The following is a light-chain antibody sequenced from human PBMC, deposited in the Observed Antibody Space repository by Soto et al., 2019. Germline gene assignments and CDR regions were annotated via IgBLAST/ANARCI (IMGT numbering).Light chain of an antibody. J-gene: IGLJ2*01. CDR3: SSYTNNNNVV. V-gene: IGLV4-60*03. Sequence: QPVLTQSSSASASLGSSVKLTCTLSSGHSSYIIAWHQQQPGKAPRYLMKLEGSGSYNKGSGVPDRFSGSSSGADRYLTISNLQSEDEADYYCSSYTNNNNVVFGGGTKVTVL. CDR2: LEGSGSY. CDR1: SGHSSYI.